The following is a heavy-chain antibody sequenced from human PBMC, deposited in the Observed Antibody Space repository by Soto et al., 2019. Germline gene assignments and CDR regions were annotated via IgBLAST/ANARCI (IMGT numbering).Heavy chain of an antibody. CDR3: ARDRRFLEWLDY. CDR1: GFTFTSYG. J-gene: IGHJ4*02. D-gene: IGHD3-3*01. V-gene: IGHV3-33*01. Sequence: QMHLVESGGGVVQPGRSLTLSCVASGFTFTSYGIHWVRQAPGKGLEWVAVIWYDGSNKYNGDSVKGRFSISRDNSKNTVYLQMNSLRAEDTAVYYCARDRRFLEWLDYWGQGTLVSVSS. CDR2: IWYDGSNK.